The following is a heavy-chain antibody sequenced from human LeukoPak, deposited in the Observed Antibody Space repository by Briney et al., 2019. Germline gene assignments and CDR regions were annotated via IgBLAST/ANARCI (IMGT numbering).Heavy chain of an antibody. CDR1: RGSISSYY. V-gene: IGHV4-59*08. CDR2: IYYRVTT. J-gene: IGHJ4*02. CDR3: ARHPMPTLWYFDY. Sequence: SETLSVTCTVSRGSISSYYWSWIRQPPGKRLEWFRYIYYRVTTNHNPSLKRRVHISVDTPNNPSSLKLSSVTAADTAVYYCARHPMPTLWYFDYWGQGTLVSVSS. D-gene: IGHD3-10*01.